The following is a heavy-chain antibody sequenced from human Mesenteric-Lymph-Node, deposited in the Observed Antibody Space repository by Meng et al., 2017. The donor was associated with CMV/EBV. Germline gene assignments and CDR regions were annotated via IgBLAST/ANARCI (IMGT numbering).Heavy chain of an antibody. CDR1: GYTFSNFH. CDR2: MNPGSGYI. J-gene: IGHJ5*01. CDR3: ARLIVGATDWFDS. D-gene: IGHD1-26*01. Sequence: ASVKVSCKASGYTFSNFHIYWLRRATGQGLEWMGWMNPGSGYIGYAQKFQGRVSITTDTSISTAFLEVNSLTSDNTAMYYCARLIVGATDWFDSWGQGTPVTVSS. V-gene: IGHV1-8*03.